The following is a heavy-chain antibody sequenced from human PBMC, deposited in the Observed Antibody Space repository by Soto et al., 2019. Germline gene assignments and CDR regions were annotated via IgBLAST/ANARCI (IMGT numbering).Heavy chain of an antibody. CDR3: ARPGRYCSGGSCYGGSLS. J-gene: IGHJ4*02. D-gene: IGHD2-15*01. V-gene: IGHV1-18*01. CDR1: GYTFTSYG. CDR2: ISAYNGNT. Sequence: ASVKVSCKASGYTFTSYGISWVRQAPGQGLEWMGWISAYNGNTNYAQKLQGRVTMTTDTSTSTAYMELRSLRSDDTAVYYCARPGRYCSGGSCYGGSLSWGQGTLVTVSS.